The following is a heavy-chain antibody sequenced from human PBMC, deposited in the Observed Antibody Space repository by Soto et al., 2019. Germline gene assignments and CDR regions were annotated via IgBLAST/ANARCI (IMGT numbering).Heavy chain of an antibody. D-gene: IGHD3-10*01. Sequence: PSETLSLTCAVSSGSFTGHFWNWIRQPPGKGLEWIGEINPTRGTNYNPSLKSRVAIFIETSTNQFSLTLTSVTAADTVVYYCARLRPPNYYGSGSFYYGMDVWGQGTTVTVSS. V-gene: IGHV4-34*01. J-gene: IGHJ6*02. CDR3: ARLRPPNYYGSGSFYYGMDV. CDR2: INPTRGT. CDR1: SGSFTGHF.